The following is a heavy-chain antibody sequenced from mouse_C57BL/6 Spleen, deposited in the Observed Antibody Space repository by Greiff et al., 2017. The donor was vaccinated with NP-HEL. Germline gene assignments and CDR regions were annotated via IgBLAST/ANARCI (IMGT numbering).Heavy chain of an antibody. J-gene: IGHJ4*01. CDR1: GFSLTSYG. CDR2: IWSGGST. V-gene: IGHV2-2*01. Sequence: QVHVKQSGPGLVQPSQSLSITCTVSGFSLTSYGVHWVRQSPGKGLEWLGVIWSGGSTDYNAAFISRLSISKDNSKSQVFFKMNSLQADDTAIYYCARNKGLHLYAMDYWGQGTSVTVSS. CDR3: ARNKGLHLYAMDY. D-gene: IGHD2-4*01.